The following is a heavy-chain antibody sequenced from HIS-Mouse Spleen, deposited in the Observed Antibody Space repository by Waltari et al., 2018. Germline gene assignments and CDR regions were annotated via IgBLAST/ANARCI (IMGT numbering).Heavy chain of an antibody. Sequence: EVQLVESGGGLVQPGGSLRLSCAASGFTFSSYWMSWVRQAPGKGLEWVANRKQDGSEKYYVDAVKGRFTISRDNAKNSLYLQMNSLRAEDTAVYYCAREGDSGSYFDYWGQGTLVTVSS. D-gene: IGHD1-26*01. J-gene: IGHJ4*02. CDR1: GFTFSSYW. CDR2: RKQDGSEK. CDR3: AREGDSGSYFDY. V-gene: IGHV3-7*01.